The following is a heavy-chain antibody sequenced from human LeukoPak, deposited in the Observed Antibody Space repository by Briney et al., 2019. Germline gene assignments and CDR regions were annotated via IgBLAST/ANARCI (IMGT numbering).Heavy chain of an antibody. CDR3: ARHGIEMATIPYFDY. Sequence: SETLSLTCAVYGGSFSGYYWSWIRQPPGKGLEWIGEINHSGSTNYNPSLKSRVTISVDTSKNQFSLKLSSVTAADTAVYYCARHGIEMATIPYFDYWGQGTLVTVSS. D-gene: IGHD5-24*01. CDR2: INHSGST. V-gene: IGHV4-34*01. J-gene: IGHJ4*02. CDR1: GGSFSGYY.